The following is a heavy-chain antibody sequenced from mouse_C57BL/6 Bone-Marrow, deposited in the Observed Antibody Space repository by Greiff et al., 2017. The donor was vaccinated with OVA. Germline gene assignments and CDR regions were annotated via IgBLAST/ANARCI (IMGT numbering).Heavy chain of an antibody. CDR1: GYTFTSYG. CDR3: ARSRDYDVAY. Sequence: QVQLQQSGAELARPGASVKLSCKASGYTFTSYGISWVKQRTGQGLEWIGEIYPRSGNTYYNEKFKGKATLTAAKSSNTAYLWIRSLTSEDSAVYFCARSRDYDVAYWGQGTLVTVSA. D-gene: IGHD2-4*01. J-gene: IGHJ3*01. CDR2: IYPRSGNT. V-gene: IGHV1-81*01.